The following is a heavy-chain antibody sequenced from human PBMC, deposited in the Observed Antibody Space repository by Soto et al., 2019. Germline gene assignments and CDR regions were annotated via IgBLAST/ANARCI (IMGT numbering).Heavy chain of an antibody. CDR1: GYTFTGYY. Sequence: GASVKVSCKASGYTFTGYYMHWVRQAPGQGLEWMGWINPNSGGTNYAQKFQGRVTMTTDTSTSTAYMELRSLRSDDTAVYYCARDGEVDTATPDVFDIWGKGKMVTV. D-gene: IGHD5-18*01. V-gene: IGHV1-2*02. J-gene: IGHJ3*02. CDR2: INPNSGGT. CDR3: ARDGEVDTATPDVFDI.